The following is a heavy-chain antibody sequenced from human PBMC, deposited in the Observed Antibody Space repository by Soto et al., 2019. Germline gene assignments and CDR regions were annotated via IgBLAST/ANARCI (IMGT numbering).Heavy chain of an antibody. J-gene: IGHJ4*02. Sequence: PGGSLRLSCAASGLTFSSYGMHWVRQAPGKGLEWVAVISYDGSNKYYADSVKGRFTISRDNSKNTLYLQMNSLRAEDTAVYYCAKTSSYYDSSGLDYWGQGTLVTVSS. D-gene: IGHD3-22*01. CDR2: ISYDGSNK. V-gene: IGHV3-30*18. CDR1: GLTFSSYG. CDR3: AKTSSYYDSSGLDY.